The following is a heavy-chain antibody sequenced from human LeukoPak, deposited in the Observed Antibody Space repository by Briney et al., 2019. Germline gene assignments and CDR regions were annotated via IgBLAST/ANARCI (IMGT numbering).Heavy chain of an antibody. CDR1: GFTFSSYS. J-gene: IGHJ3*02. Sequence: PGGSLRLSCAASGFTFSSYSMNWVRQAPGKGLEWVSSISSSSSYIYYADSVKGRFTISRDNAKNSLYLQMNSLRAEDTAVYYCARVGYGSGSYYFDAFDIWGQGTMVTVSS. CDR3: ARVGYGSGSYYFDAFDI. D-gene: IGHD3-10*01. V-gene: IGHV3-21*01. CDR2: ISSSSSYI.